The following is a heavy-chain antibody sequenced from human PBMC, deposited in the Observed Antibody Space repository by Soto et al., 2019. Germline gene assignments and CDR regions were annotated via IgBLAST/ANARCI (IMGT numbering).Heavy chain of an antibody. Sequence: QVQLVQSGAEVKKPGASVKVSCKASGYTFTSYDINWVRQATGQGLEWMGWMNPNSGNTGYAQKFQGRVTMTRNTSISTAYMELSSLRSEDTAVYYCARGVDRIVPYYYYMDVWGKGTTVTVSS. D-gene: IGHD2-8*01. CDR2: MNPNSGNT. J-gene: IGHJ6*03. CDR3: ARGVDRIVPYYYYMDV. V-gene: IGHV1-8*01. CDR1: GYTFTSYD.